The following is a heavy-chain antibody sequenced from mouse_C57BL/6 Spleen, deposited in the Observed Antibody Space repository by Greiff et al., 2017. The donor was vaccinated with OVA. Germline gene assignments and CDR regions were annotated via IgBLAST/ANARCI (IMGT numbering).Heavy chain of an antibody. Sequence: QVQLQQPGAELVKPGASVKLSCKASGYTFTSYWMHWVKQRPGQGLEWIGMIHPNSGSTNYNEKFKSKATLTVDKSSSTAYMQLSSLTSEDSAVYYGARGGIYYDYSYCAMDYWGQGTTVTVSS. CDR1: GYTFTSYW. CDR3: ARGGIYYDYSYCAMDY. V-gene: IGHV1-64*01. D-gene: IGHD2-4*01. CDR2: IHPNSGST. J-gene: IGHJ4*01.